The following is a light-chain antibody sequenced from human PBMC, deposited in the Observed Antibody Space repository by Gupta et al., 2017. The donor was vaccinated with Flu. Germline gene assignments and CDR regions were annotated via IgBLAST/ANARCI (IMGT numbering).Light chain of an antibody. V-gene: IGLV1-40*01. J-gene: IGLJ3*02. CDR1: TSNIGASYY. CDR2: DNR. Sequence: KVTITTQGSTSNIGASYYVHCTPPDAETTLHLLIYDNRSRAAGVPDRFSASKAGTAASLAITGPEEEEADDYYCQSVDTSGTWVFGGGTKLTVL. CDR3: QSVDTSGTWV.